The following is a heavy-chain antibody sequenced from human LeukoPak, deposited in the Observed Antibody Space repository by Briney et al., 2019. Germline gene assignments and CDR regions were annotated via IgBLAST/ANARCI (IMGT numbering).Heavy chain of an antibody. CDR1: GAFITSSPYF. D-gene: IGHD6-6*01. CDR2: IFYSGTT. CDR3: ARGTFGNSQYVKRNHIAARPFDY. J-gene: IGHJ4*02. V-gene: IGHV4-39*07. Sequence: SETLSLTCSVSGAFITSSPYFWGWIRQTPGKGLEWVGSIFYSGTTYYNPSLKSRGTISVDTSKNQFSLKLSSVTAADTAVYYCARGTFGNSQYVKRNHIAARPFDYWGQGTLVTVSS.